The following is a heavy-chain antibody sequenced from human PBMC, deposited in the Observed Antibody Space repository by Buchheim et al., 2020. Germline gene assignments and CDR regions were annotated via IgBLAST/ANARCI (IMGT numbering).Heavy chain of an antibody. V-gene: IGHV3-33*01. Sequence: QVQLVESGGGVVQPGRSLRLSCAASGFTFSSYGMHWVRQAPGKGLEWVAGIWYDGSNKYYADSVKGRFTISRDNSKNTLYLQMNSLRAEDTAVYYCARGIPDYGGNLYYYYMDVWGKGTT. CDR1: GFTFSSYG. CDR2: IWYDGSNK. J-gene: IGHJ6*03. CDR3: ARGIPDYGGNLYYYYMDV. D-gene: IGHD4-23*01.